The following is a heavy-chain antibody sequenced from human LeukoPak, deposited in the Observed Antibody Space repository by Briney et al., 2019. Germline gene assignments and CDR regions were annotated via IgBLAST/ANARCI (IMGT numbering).Heavy chain of an antibody. CDR2: IGSSGSPT. CDR1: GYIFSDHY. Sequence: GGSLRLSCAVSGYIFSDHYIDWVRQAPGKGLEWISYIGSSGSPTHYADSVGGRFTISRDNAKNSLYLQMNSLRDEDTAVYFCARRPYSDTSGRLSDVWGQGTTVTVSS. J-gene: IGHJ6*02. CDR3: ARRPYSDTSGRLSDV. V-gene: IGHV3-11*04. D-gene: IGHD3-22*01.